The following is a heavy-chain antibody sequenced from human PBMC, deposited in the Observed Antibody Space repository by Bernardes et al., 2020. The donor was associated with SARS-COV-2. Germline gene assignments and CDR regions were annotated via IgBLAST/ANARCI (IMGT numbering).Heavy chain of an antibody. CDR2: IYYSGST. D-gene: IGHD4-17*01. CDR1: GGSVSSGVYY. J-gene: IGHJ4*02. Sequence: ETLSLTCTVSGGSVSSGVYYWSWIRQAPGKGLEWIGHIYYSGSTNYNPSLKSRVTISQDTSNNHFSLNLRSVTAADTAVYYCARVRLTTTTRNRCFDYWGQGTLVTVSS. CDR3: ARVRLTTTTRNRCFDY. V-gene: IGHV4-61*03.